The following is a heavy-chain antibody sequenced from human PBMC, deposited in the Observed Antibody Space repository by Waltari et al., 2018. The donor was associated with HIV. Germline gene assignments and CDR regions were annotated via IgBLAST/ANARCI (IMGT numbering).Heavy chain of an antibody. CDR3: ARGGLAISPAGTRLYTGMDV. J-gene: IGHJ6*02. D-gene: IGHD6-13*01. Sequence: QVHLVESGGGVVQPGGSLKLSCAASGFTFSNYLMHWVRQAPGKGLDWVTFIYYDGNNKNYADSVKGRFTISRDNSKKTLYLQMNSLRHEDTAVYYCARGGLAISPAGTRLYTGMDVWGQGTTVTVSS. V-gene: IGHV3-30*02. CDR2: IYYDGNNK. CDR1: GFTFSNYL.